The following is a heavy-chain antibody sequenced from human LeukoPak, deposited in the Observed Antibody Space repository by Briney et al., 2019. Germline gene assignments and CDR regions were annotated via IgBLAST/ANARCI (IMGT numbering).Heavy chain of an antibody. J-gene: IGHJ4*02. CDR2: IYYSGST. D-gene: IGHD3-3*01. V-gene: IGHV4-39*07. Sequence: SETLSLTCTVSGDSSDNNGFYWGWIRQPPGKGLEWIGNIYYSGSTYYNPSLKSRVTISVDTSKNQFSLKLSSVTAADTAVYYCARSSSGPFDYWGQGTLVTVSS. CDR1: GDSSDNNGFY. CDR3: ARSSSGPFDY.